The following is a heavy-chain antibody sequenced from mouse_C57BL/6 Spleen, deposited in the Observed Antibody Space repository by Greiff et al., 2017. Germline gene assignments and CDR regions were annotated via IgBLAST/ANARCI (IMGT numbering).Heavy chain of an antibody. V-gene: IGHV1-19*01. CDR2: INPYNGGT. Sequence: EVQLQQSGPVLVKPGASVKMSCKASGYTFTDYYMNWVKQSHGKSLEWIGVINPYNGGTSYNQKFKGKATLTVDKSSSTAYMELNSLTSEDSAVYYCARKGWPDFDYWGQGTTLTVSS. CDR1: GYTFTDYY. D-gene: IGHD1-1*02. CDR3: ARKGWPDFDY. J-gene: IGHJ2*01.